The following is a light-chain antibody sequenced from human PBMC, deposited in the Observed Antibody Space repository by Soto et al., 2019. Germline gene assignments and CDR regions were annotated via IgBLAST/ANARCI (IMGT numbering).Light chain of an antibody. Sequence: QSVLTQPPSASGTPGQRVTISCSGSSSNIGSNYVYWYQQLPGTAPRLLIYRNNQRPSGVPDRFSGSKSGTSASLAISGLRSEDEADYYCAGWDGSLSGLVFGGGTKLTVL. J-gene: IGLJ2*01. CDR2: RNN. V-gene: IGLV1-47*01. CDR3: AGWDGSLSGLV. CDR1: SSNIGSNY.